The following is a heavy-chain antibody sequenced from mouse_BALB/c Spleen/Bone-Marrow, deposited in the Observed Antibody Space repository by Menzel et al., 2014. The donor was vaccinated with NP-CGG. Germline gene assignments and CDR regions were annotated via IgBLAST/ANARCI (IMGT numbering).Heavy chain of an antibody. CDR1: GFDFSRFW. J-gene: IGHJ3*01. V-gene: IGHV4-1*02. D-gene: IGHD1-2*01. CDR2: INPDSSTI. Sequence: EVKLMESGGGLVQPGGSLKLSCAASGFDFSRFWMSWVRQAPGKGLEWIGEINPDSSTINYTPSLKDKFIISRDDARNTLYLQMSKVRSEDTALYYCARLGYYGSFAFWGQGTLVTVSA. CDR3: ARLGYYGSFAF.